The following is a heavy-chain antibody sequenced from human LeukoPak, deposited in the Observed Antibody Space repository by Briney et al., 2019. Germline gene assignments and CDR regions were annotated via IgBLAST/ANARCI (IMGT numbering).Heavy chain of an antibody. D-gene: IGHD5-24*01. V-gene: IGHV3-53*01. CDR3: ASTDDYNSFDY. CDR1: GFTFSSYA. J-gene: IGHJ4*02. CDR2: IYSGGST. Sequence: GGSLRLSCAASGFTFSSYAMSWVRQAPGKGLEWVSVIYSGGSTYYADSVKGRFTISRDNSKNTLYLQMNSLRAEDTAVYYCASTDDYNSFDYWGPGTLVTVSS.